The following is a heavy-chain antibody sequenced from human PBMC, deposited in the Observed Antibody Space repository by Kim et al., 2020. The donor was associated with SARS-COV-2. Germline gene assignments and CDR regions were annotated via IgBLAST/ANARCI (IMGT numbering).Heavy chain of an antibody. D-gene: IGHD6-19*01. J-gene: IGHJ4*02. V-gene: IGHV4-39*01. CDR1: GGSISSSSYY. CDR3: ARQRGGRYSSGWSDY. CDR2: IYYSGST. Sequence: SETLSLTCTVSGGSISSSSYYWGWIRQPPGKGLEWIGSIYYSGSTYYNPSLKSRVTISVDTSKNQFSLKLSSVTAADTAVYYCARQRGGRYSSGWSDYWGQGTLVTVSS.